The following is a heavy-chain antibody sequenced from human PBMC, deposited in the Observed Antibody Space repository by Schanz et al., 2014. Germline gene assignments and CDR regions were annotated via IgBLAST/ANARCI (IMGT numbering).Heavy chain of an antibody. Sequence: VQLVESGGGVVQPGRSLRLSCAASGFTFSSYALHWVRQIPGKGLEWVSAISGSGGSTYYADSVKGRFTISRDNSKNTLYLQMNSLRAEDTAVYYCAKGRFGELSAFDIWGQGTMVTDSS. CDR3: AKGRFGELSAFDI. CDR2: ISGSGGST. V-gene: IGHV3-23*04. CDR1: GFTFSSYA. J-gene: IGHJ3*02. D-gene: IGHD3-10*01.